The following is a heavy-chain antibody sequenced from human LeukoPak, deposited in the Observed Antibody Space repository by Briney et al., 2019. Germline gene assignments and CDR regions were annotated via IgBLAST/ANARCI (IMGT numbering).Heavy chain of an antibody. CDR2: IYYSGST. Sequence: PSETLSLTCTVSGGSVSSGSYYWTWIRQPPGKGLEWIGYIYYSGSTKYNPSLKSRVTFSVDTSKNRFSPELSSVTAADTAVYYCARVGASGWFDYWGQGTLVTVSS. D-gene: IGHD6-19*01. V-gene: IGHV4-61*01. CDR3: ARVGASGWFDY. J-gene: IGHJ4*02. CDR1: GGSVSSGSYY.